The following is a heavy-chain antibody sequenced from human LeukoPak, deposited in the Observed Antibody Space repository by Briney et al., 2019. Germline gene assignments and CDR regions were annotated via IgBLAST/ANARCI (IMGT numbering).Heavy chain of an antibody. CDR2: IYYNEST. Sequence: PSETLSLTCAVSGGSIDSRNWWSWVRQSPGKGLEWIAEIYYNESTNYNPSLKSRVTMSVDRSKSQFSMMLSSVTAADTAVYYCARDPVAAAGTAFDYWGQGILVTVSS. J-gene: IGHJ4*02. CDR3: ARDPVAAAGTAFDY. V-gene: IGHV4-4*02. CDR1: GGSIDSRNW. D-gene: IGHD6-13*01.